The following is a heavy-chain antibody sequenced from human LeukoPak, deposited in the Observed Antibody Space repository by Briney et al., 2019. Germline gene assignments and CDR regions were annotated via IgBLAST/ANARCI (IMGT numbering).Heavy chain of an antibody. D-gene: IGHD2-2*01. CDR3: ARGGIMPYRSSTSCPAANFDY. Sequence: PGESLRLSCAASGFTVSSNFMTWVRQAPGKGLEWLSVIYSGDTTHYADSVKGRSTISRHNSENTVYLQMSNLRAEDTAVYYCARGGIMPYRSSTSCPAANFDYWGQGTLVTVSS. CDR2: IYSGDTT. J-gene: IGHJ4*02. V-gene: IGHV3-53*04. CDR1: GFTVSSNF.